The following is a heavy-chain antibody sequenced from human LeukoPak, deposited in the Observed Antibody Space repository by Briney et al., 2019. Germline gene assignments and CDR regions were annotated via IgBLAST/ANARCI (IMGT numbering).Heavy chain of an antibody. CDR2: FYSSTRT. CDR3: ARCMSELDYGDYAYYYHMDV. D-gene: IGHD4-17*01. CDR1: GDSLTSGSRY. V-gene: IGHV4-61*09. J-gene: IGHJ6*04. Sequence: SETLSLTCTVSGDSLTSGSRYWSWIRQPAGKGLEWVGHFYSSTRTTYNPSLESRVTISGDTAKNQFSLKLDSVTAADTAVYFCARCMSELDYGDYAYYYHMDVWGKGTTVTVSS.